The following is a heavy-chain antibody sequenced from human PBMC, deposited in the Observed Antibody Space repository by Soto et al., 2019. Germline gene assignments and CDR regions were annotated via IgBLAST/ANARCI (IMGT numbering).Heavy chain of an antibody. J-gene: IGHJ6*03. D-gene: IGHD2-2*01. CDR1: GYTFTSYD. CDR3: ARGVGCSSTSCYYMDV. V-gene: IGHV1-8*01. Sequence: QVQLVQSGAEVKKPGASVRVSCKASGYTFTSYDINWVRQATGQGLEWMGWMNPNSGNTGYAQKFQGRVTMTRSTSIRTAYMELSSLRSEDTAVYFCARGVGCSSTSCYYMDVWGEGTTVTVSS. CDR2: MNPNSGNT.